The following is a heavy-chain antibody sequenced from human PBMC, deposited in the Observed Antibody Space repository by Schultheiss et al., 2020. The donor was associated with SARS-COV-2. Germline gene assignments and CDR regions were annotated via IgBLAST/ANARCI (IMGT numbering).Heavy chain of an antibody. Sequence: GSLRLSCTVSGGSISSYYWSWIRQPPGKGLEWIGYIYYSGSTNYNPSLKSRVTISVDTSKNQFSLKLSSVTAADTAVYYCARGGSGWYHNWFDPWGQGTLVTVSS. CDR1: GGSISSYY. CDR3: ARGGSGWYHNWFDP. V-gene: IGHV4-59*12. D-gene: IGHD6-19*01. J-gene: IGHJ5*02. CDR2: IYYSGST.